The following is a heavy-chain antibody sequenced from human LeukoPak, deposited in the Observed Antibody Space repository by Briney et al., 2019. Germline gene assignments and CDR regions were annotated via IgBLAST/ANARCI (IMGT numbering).Heavy chain of an antibody. V-gene: IGHV3-74*01. Sequence: PGGPLSLSCAAGGFPLSSYWMHWDRQVQGEGLVWVSRINSDGRSTSYADSVKGRFTISRDNAKDTLYLQMNSLRADDSAVYYCAREMATSGGKQRDAFDIWGQGTMVTVSS. J-gene: IGHJ3*02. CDR1: GFPLSSYW. CDR3: AREMATSGGKQRDAFDI. D-gene: IGHD5-24*01. CDR2: INSDGRST.